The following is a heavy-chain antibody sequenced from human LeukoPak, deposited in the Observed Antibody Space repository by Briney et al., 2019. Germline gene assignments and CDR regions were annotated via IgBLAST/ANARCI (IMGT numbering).Heavy chain of an antibody. Sequence: GGSLRLSCAASGFTFSDYYMSWIRQAPGKGLEWVSYISSSGSTIYYADSVKGRFTISRDNAKDSLYLQMNSLRAEDTAVYYCARVVSSTAYLDYWGQGTLVTVSS. CDR3: ARVVSSTAYLDY. D-gene: IGHD2-2*01. J-gene: IGHJ4*02. V-gene: IGHV3-11*01. CDR2: ISSSGSTI. CDR1: GFTFSDYY.